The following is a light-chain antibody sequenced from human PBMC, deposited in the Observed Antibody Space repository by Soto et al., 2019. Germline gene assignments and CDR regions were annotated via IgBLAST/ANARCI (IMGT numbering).Light chain of an antibody. CDR3: CSYAGSYTFV. CDR1: SSDVGGYNY. V-gene: IGLV2-11*01. Sequence: QYVLTQPRSVSGSPGQSVTISCTGTSSDVGGYNYVSWYQQHPGRAPKVMIYDVKTRPSGVPNRFSGSKSGNTASLTISELQAEDEADYYCCSYAGSYTFVFGTGTKLTVL. CDR2: DVK. J-gene: IGLJ1*01.